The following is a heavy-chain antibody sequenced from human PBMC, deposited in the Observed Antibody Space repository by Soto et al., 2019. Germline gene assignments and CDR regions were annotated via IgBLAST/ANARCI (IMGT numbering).Heavy chain of an antibody. J-gene: IGHJ4*02. V-gene: IGHV3-7*01. Sequence: EVQLVESGGGLVQPGGSLRLSCAASGFTFSDYWMSWVRQAPGEGPEWVAIIKLDGSVKQYVDSVQGRFTISRDNAENSLFLQMNSLRVDDTAIYYCAKFSRTMSSVWGQGTLVTVSS. D-gene: IGHD3-10*02. CDR1: GFTFSDYW. CDR2: IKLDGSVK. CDR3: AKFSRTMSSV.